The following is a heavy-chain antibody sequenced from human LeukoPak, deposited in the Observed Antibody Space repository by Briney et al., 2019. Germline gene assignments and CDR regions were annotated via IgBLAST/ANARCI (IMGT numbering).Heavy chain of an antibody. CDR3: ARQTLSSGWLLIDY. CDR2: IYPGDSDT. Sequence: GESLKISCKGSGYNFTSYWIGWVRQMPGKGLEWMGIIYPGDSDTRYSPSFQGQVTISADKSICTAYLQWSSLKASDTAMYYCARQTLSSGWLLIDYWGQGTLVTVSS. V-gene: IGHV5-51*01. CDR1: GYNFTSYW. D-gene: IGHD6-19*01. J-gene: IGHJ4*02.